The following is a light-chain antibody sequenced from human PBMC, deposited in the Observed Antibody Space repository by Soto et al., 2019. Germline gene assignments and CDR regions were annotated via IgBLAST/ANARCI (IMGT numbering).Light chain of an antibody. CDR1: SSDVGGYNY. CDR3: TSYAGSNDRYV. V-gene: IGLV2-8*01. Sequence: QSVLTQPPSASGSPGQSVTISCTGTSSDVGGYNYVSWYQQHPGKAPKLMIYEVSQRPSGVPDRSSGSKSGNTASLTVSGLQPEDEADYYCTSYAGSNDRYVFGTGTKVTVL. CDR2: EVS. J-gene: IGLJ1*01.